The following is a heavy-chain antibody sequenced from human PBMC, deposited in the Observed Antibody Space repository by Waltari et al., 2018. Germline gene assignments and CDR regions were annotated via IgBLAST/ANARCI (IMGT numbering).Heavy chain of an antibody. CDR2: IYHSVIT. D-gene: IGHD4-17*01. Sequence: QVQLQESGPGLVKPSETLSLTCAVSGYSISSGYYWGWIRQPPGKGLEWIGMIYHSVITYYNPSLKSRVTISVDTSKNQCSLKLSSVTAADTAVYYCARDDYRNWFDPWGQGTLVTVSS. V-gene: IGHV4-38-2*02. CDR1: GYSISSGYY. J-gene: IGHJ5*02. CDR3: ARDDYRNWFDP.